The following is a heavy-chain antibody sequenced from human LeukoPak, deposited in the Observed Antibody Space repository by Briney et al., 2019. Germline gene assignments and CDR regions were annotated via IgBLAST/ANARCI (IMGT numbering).Heavy chain of an antibody. CDR1: GFTFSSYW. Sequence: GGSLRLSCAASGFTFSSYWMHWVRQVPGKGLVWVARINRGGSSITYADSVKGRFTISRDNAKNTLYLQMDSLRAEDTGVYYRARSNQADDYWGQGALVTVSS. V-gene: IGHV3-74*01. D-gene: IGHD1-14*01. CDR3: ARSNQADDY. J-gene: IGHJ4*02. CDR2: INRGGSSI.